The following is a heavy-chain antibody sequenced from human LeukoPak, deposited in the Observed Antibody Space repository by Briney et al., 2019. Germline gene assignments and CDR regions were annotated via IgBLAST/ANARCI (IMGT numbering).Heavy chain of an antibody. V-gene: IGHV3-23*01. D-gene: IGHD3-3*01. J-gene: IGHJ4*02. CDR3: AKSSSGGITIFGVVIAGFDY. CDR2: ISGSGGST. CDR1: GFTFSSYA. Sequence: GGSLRLSCAASGFTFSSYAMSWVRQAPGKGLEWVSAISGSGGSTYYADSVKGRFTISRDNSKNTLYLQMNSLRAEDTAVHYCAKSSSGGITIFGVVIAGFDYWGQGTLVTVSS.